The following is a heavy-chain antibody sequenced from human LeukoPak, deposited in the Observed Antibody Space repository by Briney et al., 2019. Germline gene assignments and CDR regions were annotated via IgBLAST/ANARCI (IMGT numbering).Heavy chain of an antibody. CDR2: IKQDGSEK. CDR1: GFTFTNFW. CDR3: AKAKYGSGSCYPS. J-gene: IGHJ3*01. Sequence: GRSLRLSCAASGFTFTNFWMSWVRQPPGKGLEWVVNIKQDGSEKYYVDSVRRRFTISRDNAKNPLHLQMNSLRAEDTAVYYCAKAKYGSGSCYPSWGQGTMVTVSS. V-gene: IGHV3-7*01. D-gene: IGHD3-10*01.